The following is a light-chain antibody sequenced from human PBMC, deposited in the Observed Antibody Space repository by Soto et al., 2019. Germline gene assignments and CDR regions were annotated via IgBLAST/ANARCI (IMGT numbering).Light chain of an antibody. J-gene: IGLJ2*01. Sequence: QSVVTQPPSASGTPGQRVTISCSGSRANIGSYTVNWYRHLPGTAPQLLIFSDNQRPSGVPDQFSGSRSCTSASLAISGLQSEDESDYYCTTWDDSLNDVVFGGGTKLTVL. CDR3: TTWDDSLNDVV. CDR2: SDN. V-gene: IGLV1-44*01. CDR1: RANIGSYT.